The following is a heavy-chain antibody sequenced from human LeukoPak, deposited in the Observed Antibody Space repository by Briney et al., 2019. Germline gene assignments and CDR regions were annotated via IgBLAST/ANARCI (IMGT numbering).Heavy chain of an antibody. CDR2: IKSKADGGTT. Sequence: PGGSLRLSCAASGFTVSSNYMSWVRQAPGKGLEWVGRIKSKADGGTTDYAAPVKGRFTISKDDSKNTLYLQMNSLKSEDTAVYYCTTECYASGALTPIDYWGQGTLVTVSS. V-gene: IGHV3-15*01. D-gene: IGHD2-15*01. CDR3: TTECYASGALTPIDY. CDR1: GFTVSSNY. J-gene: IGHJ4*02.